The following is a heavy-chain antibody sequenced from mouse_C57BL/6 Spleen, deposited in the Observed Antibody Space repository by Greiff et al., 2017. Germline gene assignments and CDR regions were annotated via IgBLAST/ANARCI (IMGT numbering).Heavy chain of an antibody. CDR1: GYTFTSYW. J-gene: IGHJ2*01. CDR3: ARRGYYGSSYWFDY. V-gene: IGHV1-69*01. CDR2: IDPSDSYT. Sequence: QVQLQQPGAELVMPGASVKLSRKASGYTFTSYWMHWVKQRPGQGLEWIGEIDPSDSYTNYNQKFKGKSTLTVDKSASTAYMQLSSLTSEDSAVYYCARRGYYGSSYWFDYWGQGTTLTVSS. D-gene: IGHD1-1*01.